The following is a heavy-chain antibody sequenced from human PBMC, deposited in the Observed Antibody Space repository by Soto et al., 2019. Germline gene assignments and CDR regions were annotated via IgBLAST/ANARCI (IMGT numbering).Heavy chain of an antibody. J-gene: IGHJ6*02. D-gene: IGHD3-10*01. CDR2: INAGNGNT. CDR3: ARDRSYYYGSEELVGMDV. CDR1: GYTFTSYA. V-gene: IGHV1-3*01. Sequence: QVQLVQSGAEVKKPGASVKVSCKASGYTFTSYAMHWVRQAPGQRLEWMGWINAGNGNTKYSQKFQGRVTITRDTSASTAYMELSSLRSEDTAVYYCARDRSYYYGSEELVGMDVWGQGTTVTVSS.